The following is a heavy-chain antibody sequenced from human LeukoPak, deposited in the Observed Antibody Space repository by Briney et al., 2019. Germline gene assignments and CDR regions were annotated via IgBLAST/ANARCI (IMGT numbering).Heavy chain of an antibody. J-gene: IGHJ6*03. V-gene: IGHV4-34*01. CDR1: GGSFSGYY. CDR3: ARGLSGYDLFIGHYYYMDV. D-gene: IGHD5-12*01. Sequence: NPSETLSLTCAVYGGSFSGYYWSWIRQPPGKGLEWIGEINHSGSTNYNPSLKSRVTISVDTSKNQFSLKLSSVTAADTAVYYCARGLSGYDLFIGHYYYMDVWGKGTTVTVSS. CDR2: INHSGST.